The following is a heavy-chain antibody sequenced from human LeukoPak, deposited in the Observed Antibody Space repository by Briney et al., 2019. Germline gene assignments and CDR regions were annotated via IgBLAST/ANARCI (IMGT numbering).Heavy chain of an antibody. CDR1: GYTFTGYY. V-gene: IGHV1-2*02. J-gene: IGHJ4*02. D-gene: IGHD2-8*01. Sequence: GASVKVSCKASGYTFTGYYMHWVRQAPGQGLEWMGWINPNSGGTNYAQKFQGRVTMTRDTSISTAYMELSRLRSDDTAVYYCAREYCTNGVCYTYLDYWGQGTLVTVSS. CDR3: AREYCTNGVCYTYLDY. CDR2: INPNSGGT.